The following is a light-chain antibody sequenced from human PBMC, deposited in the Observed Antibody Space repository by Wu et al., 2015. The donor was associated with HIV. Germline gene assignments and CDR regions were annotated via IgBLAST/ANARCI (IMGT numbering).Light chain of an antibody. Sequence: DIQMTQFPSTLSASVGDRVTITCRASQSISNWLAWYQQKPGKAPKLLIYKASHLEGGVPSRFSGSGSGTVFTLTISSLQPEDFAAYYCQQYDSYPTFGQGTKVEMK. V-gene: IGKV1-5*03. CDR1: QSISNW. J-gene: IGKJ1*01. CDR2: KAS. CDR3: QQYDSYPT.